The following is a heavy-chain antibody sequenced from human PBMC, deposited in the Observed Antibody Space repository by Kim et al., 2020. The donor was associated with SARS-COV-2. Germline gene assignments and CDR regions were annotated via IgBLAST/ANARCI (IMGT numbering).Heavy chain of an antibody. CDR2: INTNTGNP. J-gene: IGHJ4*02. D-gene: IGHD6-13*01. V-gene: IGHV7-4-1*02. Sequence: ASVKVSCKASGYTFTSYAMNWVRQAPGQGLEWMGWINTNTGNPTYAQGFTGRFVFSLDTSVSTAYLQISSLKAEDTAVYYCATGSGSSSWYPIGYFDYWGQGTLVTVSS. CDR3: ATGSGSSSWYPIGYFDY. CDR1: GYTFTSYA.